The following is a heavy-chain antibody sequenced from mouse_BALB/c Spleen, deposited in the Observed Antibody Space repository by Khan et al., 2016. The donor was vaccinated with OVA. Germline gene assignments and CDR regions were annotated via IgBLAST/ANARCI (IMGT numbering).Heavy chain of an antibody. Sequence: QIQLVQSGPELKKPGETVKISCKASGYTFTNYGMNWVKQAPGKALKWMGWINTYTGEPTYADDFKGRFAFSLENSASTAYLQINNLKNEDTATXFCARVGSYWYFDVWGAGTTVTVSS. D-gene: IGHD1-1*02. V-gene: IGHV9-3-1*01. CDR2: INTYTGEP. CDR3: ARVGSYWYFDV. CDR1: GYTFTNYG. J-gene: IGHJ1*01.